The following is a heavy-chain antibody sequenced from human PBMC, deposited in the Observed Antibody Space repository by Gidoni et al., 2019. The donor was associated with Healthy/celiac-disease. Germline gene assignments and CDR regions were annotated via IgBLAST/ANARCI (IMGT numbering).Heavy chain of an antibody. CDR2: INPNSGGT. Sequence: QVQLVQSGAEVKKPGASVKVSCNASGYTFTGYYMLWVRQAPGQGLEWMGWINPNSGGTNYAQKFQGRVTMTRDTSISTAYMELSRLRSDDTAVYYCARDIVVVPAAIGRYYYGMDVWGQGTTVTVSS. D-gene: IGHD2-2*02. V-gene: IGHV1-2*02. CDR1: GYTFTGYY. J-gene: IGHJ6*02. CDR3: ARDIVVVPAAIGRYYYGMDV.